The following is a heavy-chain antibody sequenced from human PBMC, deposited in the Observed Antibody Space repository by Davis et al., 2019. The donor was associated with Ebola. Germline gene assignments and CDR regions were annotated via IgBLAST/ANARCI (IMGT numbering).Heavy chain of an antibody. CDR3: AHRLGRFGEWNFDY. D-gene: IGHD3-10*01. Sequence: SGPTLVKPPQTLTLPCTFSGFSLRTRGMGVGWIRQPPGKALEWLALIYWDDDKRYRPSLKSRLTITKDTSKNQVVLKMINMDPVDTATYYCAHRLGRFGEWNFDYWGLGTLVTVSS. V-gene: IGHV2-5*02. CDR1: GFSLRTRGMG. J-gene: IGHJ4*02. CDR2: IYWDDDK.